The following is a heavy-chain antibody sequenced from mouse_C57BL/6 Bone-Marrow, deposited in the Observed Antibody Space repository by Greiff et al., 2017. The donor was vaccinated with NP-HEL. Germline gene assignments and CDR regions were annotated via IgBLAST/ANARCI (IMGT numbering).Heavy chain of an antibody. V-gene: IGHV1-80*01. CDR2: VFPGGGDT. CDR3: ARGDYGSSRFGYAMDY. CDR1: GFAFRSYR. Sequence: VQLQPSGAEPGKPGGPGKIFCKASGFAFRSYRVNWVEGRAGKGLWWDGQVFPGGGDTKYNGKFKGKATLTADNSSSTAYMQVSSLTSEDSAVYFCARGDYGSSRFGYAMDYWGQGTSVTVSS. J-gene: IGHJ4*01. D-gene: IGHD1-1*01.